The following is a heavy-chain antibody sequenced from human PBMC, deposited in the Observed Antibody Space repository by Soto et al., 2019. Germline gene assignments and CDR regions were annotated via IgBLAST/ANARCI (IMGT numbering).Heavy chain of an antibody. CDR1: GYTFTSYE. CDR3: AREVDYGSGSYYNRGEYYYYGMDV. Sequence: ASVKVSCKASGYTFTSYEINWVRQATGQGLEWMGWMNPNSGNTGYAQKFQGRVTMTRNTSISTAYMELSSLRSEDTAVYYCAREVDYGSGSYYNRGEYYYYGMDVWGQGTTVTVSS. J-gene: IGHJ6*02. D-gene: IGHD3-10*01. CDR2: MNPNSGNT. V-gene: IGHV1-8*01.